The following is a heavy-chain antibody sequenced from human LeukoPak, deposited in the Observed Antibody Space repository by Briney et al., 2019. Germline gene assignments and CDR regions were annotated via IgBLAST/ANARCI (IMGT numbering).Heavy chain of an antibody. V-gene: IGHV3-23*01. CDR3: AKAGYYGSGSYFDY. J-gene: IGHJ4*02. CDR2: ISGSGGST. Sequence: PGGSLRLSCAASGFTFSSYAMSWVRQAPGKGLEWVSAISGSGGSTYYADSVKGRFTISRDNSKNTLDLQMNSLRAEDTAVYYCAKAGYYGSGSYFDYWGQGTLVTVSS. CDR1: GFTFSSYA. D-gene: IGHD3-10*01.